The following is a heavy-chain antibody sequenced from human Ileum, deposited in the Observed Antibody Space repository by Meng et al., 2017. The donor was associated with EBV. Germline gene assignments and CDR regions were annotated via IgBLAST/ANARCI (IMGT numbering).Heavy chain of an antibody. J-gene: IGHJ4*02. D-gene: IGHD6-19*01. CDR1: GGSISSSNW. Sequence: QVHLYDPGPGLVKPYGTLSRSCAVSGGSISSSNWWSWVRQPPGKGLEWIGEIYHSGSTNYNPSLKSRVTMSVDKSKNQFSLNLSSVTAADTAVYYCARVGQWLPIDYWGQGTLVTVSS. CDR3: ARVGQWLPIDY. V-gene: IGHV4-4*02. CDR2: IYHSGST.